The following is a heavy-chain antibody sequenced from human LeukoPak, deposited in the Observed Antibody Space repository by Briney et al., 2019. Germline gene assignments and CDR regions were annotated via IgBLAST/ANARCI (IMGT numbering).Heavy chain of an antibody. V-gene: IGHV3-21*01. CDR3: ARGYYDTLTGPDY. CDR1: GFTFSTYS. CDR2: ISSSSTYI. J-gene: IGHJ4*02. D-gene: IGHD3-9*01. Sequence: GGSLRLSCAASGFTFSTYSMNWVRQAPGKGLVWVSSISSSSTYIYYADSVRGRVTISRDNAKNSLYLQMNSLRAEDTAVYYCARGYYDTLTGPDYWGQGTLVTVSS.